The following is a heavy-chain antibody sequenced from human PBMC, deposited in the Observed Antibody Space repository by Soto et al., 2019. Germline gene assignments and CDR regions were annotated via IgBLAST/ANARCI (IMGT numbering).Heavy chain of an antibody. CDR1: GFTFSSYA. CDR2: ISYDGSNK. Sequence: QVQLVESGGGVVQPGRSLRLSCAASGFTFSSYAMHWVRQAPGQGLEWVAIISYDGSNKYYADSVKGRFTISRDNSKNTLYLQMNSLRPEDTAVYHCARDQGGTKLYYPGMEVWGQETTVTVSS. D-gene: IGHD1-7*01. J-gene: IGHJ6*02. CDR3: ARDQGGTKLYYPGMEV. V-gene: IGHV3-30-3*01.